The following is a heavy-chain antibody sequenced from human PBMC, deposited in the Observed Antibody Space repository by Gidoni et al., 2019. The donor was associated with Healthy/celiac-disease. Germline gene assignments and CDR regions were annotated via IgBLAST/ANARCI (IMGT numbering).Heavy chain of an antibody. Sequence: QVQVVESGGGVVQPGRSLRLSCAASGFIFSSYGMHWVRQAPGKGLGWVAVISYDGSNKYYADSVKGRFTISRDNSKDTLYLQMNSLRAEDTAVYYCAKLGGNSGGDAFDIWGQGTMVTVSS. J-gene: IGHJ3*02. CDR2: ISYDGSNK. CDR1: GFIFSSYG. CDR3: AKLGGNSGGDAFDI. D-gene: IGHD2-21*02. V-gene: IGHV3-30*18.